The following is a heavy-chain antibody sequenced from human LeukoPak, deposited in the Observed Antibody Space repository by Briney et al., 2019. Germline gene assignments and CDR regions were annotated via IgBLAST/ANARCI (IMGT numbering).Heavy chain of an antibody. CDR1: GFTFRNYG. D-gene: IGHD6-13*01. J-gene: IGHJ4*02. Sequence: GGSLRLSCEVSGFTFRNYGMNWVRQAPGKGLEWVAVISYDGINEYYVDSVKGRFTISRDNSKNSLYLQMESLTIEDTAVYYCARGGPAAGRFDYWGQGTPVTVSS. CDR2: ISYDGINE. V-gene: IGHV3-30*03. CDR3: ARGGPAAGRFDY.